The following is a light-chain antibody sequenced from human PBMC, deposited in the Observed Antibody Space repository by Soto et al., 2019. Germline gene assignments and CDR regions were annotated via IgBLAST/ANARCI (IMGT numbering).Light chain of an antibody. CDR1: SSNIGANYD. Sequence: QSVLTQPPSVSGAPGQGVTISCTGSSSNIGANYDVHWYQQLPGTAPKLLIYGNSNRPSGVPDRFSGSKSGTSASLAITGLQAEDEADYYCQSYDSSLSAHYVFGTGTQLTVL. J-gene: IGLJ1*01. CDR3: QSYDSSLSAHYV. CDR2: GNS. V-gene: IGLV1-40*01.